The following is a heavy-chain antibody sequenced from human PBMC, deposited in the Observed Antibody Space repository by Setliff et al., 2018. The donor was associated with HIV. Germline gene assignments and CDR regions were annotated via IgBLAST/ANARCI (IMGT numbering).Heavy chain of an antibody. CDR3: ARDFGGRWTFDY. V-gene: IGHV4-59*01. J-gene: IGHJ4*02. CDR1: GGSISSYY. CDR2: IYYSGST. D-gene: IGHD3-10*01. Sequence: ASETLSLTCTVSGGSISSYYWNWIRQPPGKGLEWIGYIYYSGSTNYNPSLKSRVTMPRDTSTTTVYMELSSLTSEDTAIYYCARDFGGRWTFDYWGQGTLVTVSS.